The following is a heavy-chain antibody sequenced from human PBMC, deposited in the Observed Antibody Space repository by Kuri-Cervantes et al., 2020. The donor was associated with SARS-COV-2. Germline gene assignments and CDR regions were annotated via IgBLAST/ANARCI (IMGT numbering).Heavy chain of an antibody. Sequence: GESLKISCAASGFTFSKYAMSWVRQAPGKAIVWVSMFSGSGGFTYYADSVKGRFTISRDNSKNTLSLQMNSLRVEDTAVYFCVKDVGAYCHGDCYSFDYWGQGSLVTVSS. CDR3: VKDVGAYCHGDCYSFDY. V-gene: IGHV3-23*01. J-gene: IGHJ4*02. CDR2: FSGSGGFT. CDR1: GFTFSKYA. D-gene: IGHD2-21*02.